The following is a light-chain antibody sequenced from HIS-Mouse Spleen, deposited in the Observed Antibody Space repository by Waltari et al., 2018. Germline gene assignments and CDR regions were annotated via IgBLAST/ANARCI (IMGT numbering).Light chain of an antibody. CDR1: SSDVGRYNY. CDR2: EVS. Sequence: QSALTQPPSASGSPGQSVTISFTGPSSDVGRYNYVSWYQPHPGKAPNLMIYEVSKRPSGVPDRFSGSKSGNTASLTVSGLQAEDEADYYCSSYAGSNNFVVFGGGTKLTVL. CDR3: SSYAGSNNFVV. J-gene: IGLJ2*01. V-gene: IGLV2-8*01.